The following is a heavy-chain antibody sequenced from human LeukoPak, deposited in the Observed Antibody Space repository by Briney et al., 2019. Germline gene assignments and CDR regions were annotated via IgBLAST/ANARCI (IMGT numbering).Heavy chain of an antibody. CDR1: GFTLNTYG. Sequence: QTGGSLRLSCAASGFTLNTYGMHWVRQAPGEGLEWVAVISYDGSTKYYADSVKGRFTISRDNSKNTLYLQMKSLRAEDTAVYYCAKGIDDRSWNVFDYWGQGILVTVSS. CDR3: AKGIDDRSWNVFDY. J-gene: IGHJ4*02. V-gene: IGHV3-30*18. CDR2: ISYDGSTK. D-gene: IGHD3-22*01.